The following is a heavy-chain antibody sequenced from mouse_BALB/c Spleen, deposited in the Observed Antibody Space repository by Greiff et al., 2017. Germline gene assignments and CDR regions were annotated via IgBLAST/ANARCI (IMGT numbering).Heavy chain of an antibody. CDR2: ISSGSSTI. J-gene: IGHJ2*01. CDR3: ARSGLPDYYGSSYGDY. CDR1: GFTFSSFG. V-gene: IGHV5-17*02. D-gene: IGHD1-1*01. Sequence: EVKLEESGGGLVQPGGSRKLSCAASGFTFSSFGMHWVRQAPEKGLEWVAYISSGSSTIYYADTVKGRFTISRDNPKNTLFLQMTSLRSEDTAMYYCARSGLPDYYGSSYGDYWGQGTTLTVSS.